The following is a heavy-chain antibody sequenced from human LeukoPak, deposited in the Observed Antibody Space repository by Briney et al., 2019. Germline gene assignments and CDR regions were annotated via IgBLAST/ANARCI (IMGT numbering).Heavy chain of an antibody. CDR1: GFIFYNYN. CDR3: ARVDSSGWSDFDY. CDR2: ISSSSTI. J-gene: IGHJ4*02. Sequence: GGSLRLSCAASGFIFYNYNMNWVRQAPGRGLEWVSYISSSSTIYYADSVRGRFTISRDNAKNSLYLQMNSLRAGDTAVYYCARVDSSGWSDFDYWGQGTLVTVSS. D-gene: IGHD6-19*01. V-gene: IGHV3-48*01.